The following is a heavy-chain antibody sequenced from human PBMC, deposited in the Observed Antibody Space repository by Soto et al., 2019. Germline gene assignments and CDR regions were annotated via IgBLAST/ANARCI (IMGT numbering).Heavy chain of an antibody. Sequence: ASVKVSCKASGYTFTGYYMHWVRQAPGQRLEWMGWINPSSGGTNYAQKFQGWVTMTRDTSISTAYMELSRLRSDDTAVYYCAREEMGAIGYYGMDVWGQGTTVTVSS. CDR3: AREEMGAIGYYGMDV. J-gene: IGHJ6*02. D-gene: IGHD1-26*01. V-gene: IGHV1-2*04. CDR1: GYTFTGYY. CDR2: INPSSGGT.